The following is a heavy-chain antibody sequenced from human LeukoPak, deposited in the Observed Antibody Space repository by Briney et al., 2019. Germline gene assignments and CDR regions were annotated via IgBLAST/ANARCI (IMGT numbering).Heavy chain of an antibody. V-gene: IGHV4-59*01. J-gene: IGHJ4*02. CDR1: GGSISSYY. CDR2: IYYSGST. CDR3: ARVKSIAARAYYFDY. Sequence: SETLSLTCTVSGGSISSYYWSWIRQPPGKGLEWIGYIYYSGSTNYNPSLKSRVTISVDTSKNQFSLKLSSVTAADTAVYYCARVKSIAARAYYFDYWGQGTLVTVSS. D-gene: IGHD6-6*01.